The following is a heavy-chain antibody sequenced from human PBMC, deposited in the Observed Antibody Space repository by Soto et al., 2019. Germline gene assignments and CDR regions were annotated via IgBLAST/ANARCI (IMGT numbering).Heavy chain of an antibody. CDR3: ARGTHAAWAVLYL. V-gene: IGHV4-34*01. CDR1: GGSLSGYF. CDR2: VDHIGNT. D-gene: IGHD1-26*01. J-gene: IGHJ5*02. Sequence: QVQLQQWGAGLLKPSETLSLTCAVYGGSLSGYFWSWIRQPPGKGLAWIGEVDHIGNTNYSPSLTSRVTISVDTSRNQFSLKLTSVTAADTAGYYCARGTHAAWAVLYLWGQGTLVTVST.